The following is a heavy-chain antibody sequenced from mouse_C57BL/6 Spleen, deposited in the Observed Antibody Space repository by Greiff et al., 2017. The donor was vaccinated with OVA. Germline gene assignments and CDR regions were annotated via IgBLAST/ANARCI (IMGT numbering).Heavy chain of an antibody. CDR3: ARRDDGYYPLDD. J-gene: IGHJ2*01. CDR1: GYTFTSYW. Sequence: VQLQQPGAELVRPGSSVKLSCKASGYTFTSYWMHWVKQRPIQGLEWIGNIDPSDSETHYNQKFKDKATLTVDKSSSTAYMQLSSLTSEDSAVYYCARRDDGYYPLDDWGKGTTLTVSS. CDR2: IDPSDSET. V-gene: IGHV1-52*01. D-gene: IGHD2-3*01.